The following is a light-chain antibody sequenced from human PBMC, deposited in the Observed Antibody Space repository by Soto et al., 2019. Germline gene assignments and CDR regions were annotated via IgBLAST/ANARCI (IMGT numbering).Light chain of an antibody. J-gene: IGLJ2*01. CDR2: EAS. CDR1: SSDVGGYNY. Sequence: PGQSVTISCTGTSSDVGGYNYVSWYQQHPGKAPKLMIYEASKRPSGVPDRFSGSKSGNTASLTVSGLQAEDEADYYYSSYAGSNNLVFGGGTKLTVL. V-gene: IGLV2-8*01. CDR3: SSYAGSNNLV.